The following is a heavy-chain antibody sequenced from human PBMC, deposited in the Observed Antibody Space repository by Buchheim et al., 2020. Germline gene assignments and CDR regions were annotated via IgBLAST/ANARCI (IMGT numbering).Heavy chain of an antibody. CDR2: ISYDGSNK. CDR3: ARDSAVVPAAFRLDY. J-gene: IGHJ4*02. Sequence: QVQLVESGGGVVQPGRSLRLSCAASGFTFSSYAMHWVRQAPGKGLEWVAVISYDGSNKYYADSVKGRFTISRDNSKNTLYLQMNSLRAEDTAVYYCARDSAVVPAAFRLDYWGQGTL. V-gene: IGHV3-30-3*01. CDR1: GFTFSSYA. D-gene: IGHD2-2*01.